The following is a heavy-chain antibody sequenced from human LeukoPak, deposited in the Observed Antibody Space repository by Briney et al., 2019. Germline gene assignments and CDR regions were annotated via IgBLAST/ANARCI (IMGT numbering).Heavy chain of an antibody. CDR1: GFTFSNFG. CDR3: ANPQLYGPGTIDH. J-gene: IGHJ4*02. CDR2: ISDSGGST. V-gene: IGHV3-23*01. D-gene: IGHD3-10*01. Sequence: PGGSLRLSCTASGFTFSNFGISWVRQAPGKGLEWVSSISDSGGSTYYADTVKGRFTISRDNSTNTLYLQLNSLRAEDTAVYYCANPQLYGPGTIDHWGQGTLVTVSS.